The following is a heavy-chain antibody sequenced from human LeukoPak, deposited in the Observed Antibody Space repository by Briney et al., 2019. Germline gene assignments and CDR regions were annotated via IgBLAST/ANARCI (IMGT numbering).Heavy chain of an antibody. CDR1: GFTFSSYS. D-gene: IGHD6-13*01. J-gene: IGHJ4*02. CDR3: ARDPLSSSSFDL. CDR2: ISSRSATI. Sequence: GGSLRLSCAASGFTFSSYSMNWVRQAPGKGLEWVSYISSRSATIYYADSVKGRFTISRDNAKNSLYLQMNSLRAEDTAVYYCARDPLSSSSFDLWGQGTLVTISS. V-gene: IGHV3-48*01.